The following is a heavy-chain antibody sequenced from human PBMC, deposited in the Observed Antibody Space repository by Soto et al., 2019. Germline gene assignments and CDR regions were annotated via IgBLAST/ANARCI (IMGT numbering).Heavy chain of an antibody. Sequence: WETLSLTCTVSGGSISSYYWSWIRQPPGKGLEWIGYIYYSGSTNYNPSLKSRVTISVDTSKNQFSLKLSSVTAADTAVYYCAGSWSTPGRADYWGQGTLVTVSS. D-gene: IGHD6-13*01. CDR1: GGSISSYY. CDR2: IYYSGST. V-gene: IGHV4-59*01. J-gene: IGHJ4*02. CDR3: AGSWSTPGRADY.